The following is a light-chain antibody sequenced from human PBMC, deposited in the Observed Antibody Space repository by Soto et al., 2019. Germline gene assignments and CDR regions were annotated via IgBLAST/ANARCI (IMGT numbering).Light chain of an antibody. CDR3: QQYGSSPPYT. CDR2: GVS. J-gene: IGKJ2*01. CDR1: QSVSRSY. V-gene: IGKV3-20*01. Sequence: EIVLTQSPGTLSLSPGERGTLSCRASQSVSRSYLAWYQHKPGQAPRLLIYGVSSRATGVPDRFSGSGSGTDFTLTISSLEPEDFAVYYCQQYGSSPPYTFGQGTKLEIK.